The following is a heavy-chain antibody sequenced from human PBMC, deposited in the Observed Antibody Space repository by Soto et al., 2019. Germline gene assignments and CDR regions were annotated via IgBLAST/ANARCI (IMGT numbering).Heavy chain of an antibody. CDR1: GDSISSGANY. CDR2: IYYSGST. CDR3: ARGDTLTVYGCMDV. J-gene: IGHJ6*02. V-gene: IGHV4-30-4*01. D-gene: IGHD3-9*01. Sequence: SETLSLTCTVSGDSISSGANYWSWIRQPPGKGLEWIGYIYYSGSTYYNPTLKSRVTISVDRSKNLFSLKLSSVTAADTAVYYWARGDTLTVYGCMDVWGQGTTVIVCS.